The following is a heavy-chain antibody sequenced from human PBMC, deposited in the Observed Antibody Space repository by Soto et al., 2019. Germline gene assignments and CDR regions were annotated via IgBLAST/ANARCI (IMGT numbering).Heavy chain of an antibody. D-gene: IGHD2-2*01. Sequence: GSLRLSCAASVFNFYAYAMTWVRQAPGKGLEWVSAVTDTGFSTYYADSVKGRFTISRDNSKNALYLQMNSLRAEDTAVYYCAKDMPVGTFLFEYLGQGTLVPVSS. CDR2: VTDTGFST. J-gene: IGHJ4*02. CDR1: VFNFYAYA. V-gene: IGHV3-23*01. CDR3: AKDMPVGTFLFEY.